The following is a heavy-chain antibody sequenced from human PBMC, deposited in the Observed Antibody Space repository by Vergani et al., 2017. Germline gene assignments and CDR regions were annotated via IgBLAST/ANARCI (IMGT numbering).Heavy chain of an antibody. D-gene: IGHD2-2*01. J-gene: IGHJ1*01. V-gene: IGHV4-39*01. Sequence: QLQLQESGPGLVKPSETLSLTCTVSGGSISSSSYYLGWIRQPPGKGLEWIGSIYYSGSTYYNPSLKSRVTISVDTSKNQFSLKLSSVTAADTAVYYCARAYCSSTSCYLYFQHWGQGSLVTVSS. CDR1: GGSISSSSYY. CDR3: ARAYCSSTSCYLYFQH. CDR2: IYYSGST.